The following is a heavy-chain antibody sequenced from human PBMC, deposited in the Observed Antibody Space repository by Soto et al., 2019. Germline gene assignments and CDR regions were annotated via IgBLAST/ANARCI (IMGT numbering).Heavy chain of an antibody. CDR1: GFTFINYA. J-gene: IGHJ4*02. CDR3: VRDLYQCATKPCLDD. CDR2: ISDTGGDS. D-gene: IGHD2-2*01. Sequence: GGSLRLSCEASGFTFINYAMSWVRQAPGKGLEWVASISDTGGDSYYADSMDGRFTISRDNAKNTLYLQMNNLRAEDTAVYYCVRDLYQCATKPCLDDWGQGTLVTVSS. V-gene: IGHV3-23*01.